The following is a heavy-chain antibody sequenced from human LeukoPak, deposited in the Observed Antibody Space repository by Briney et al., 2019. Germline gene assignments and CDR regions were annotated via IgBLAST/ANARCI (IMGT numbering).Heavy chain of an antibody. D-gene: IGHD3-16*01. J-gene: IGHJ5*01. CDR3: ARDRAVTQVWVEFDS. CDR2: IRDSGAT. Sequence: QAGGSLRLSCAGSGFSVSNYYMNWVRQVPGKGLEWVSLIRDSGATFYADSVKGRFTISRDNSKNTIYLQMNRLRVEDTAVYFCARDRAVTQVWVEFDSWGQGTQVTVSS. V-gene: IGHV3-66*03. CDR1: GFSVSNYY.